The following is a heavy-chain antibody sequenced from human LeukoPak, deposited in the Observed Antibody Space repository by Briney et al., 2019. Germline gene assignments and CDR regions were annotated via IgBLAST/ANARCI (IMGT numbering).Heavy chain of an antibody. V-gene: IGHV3-23*01. Sequence: GGSLRLSCAASGFTFSSYWMSWVRQAPGKGLEWVSTISGSGGRTYFTDSVKGRFTISRDNSKNTLYLQMNSLGAEDTAAYYCAKHQQIYGDSLMDVWGQGTTVTVSS. CDR2: ISGSGGRT. D-gene: IGHD4-17*01. CDR3: AKHQQIYGDSLMDV. J-gene: IGHJ6*02. CDR1: GFTFSSYW.